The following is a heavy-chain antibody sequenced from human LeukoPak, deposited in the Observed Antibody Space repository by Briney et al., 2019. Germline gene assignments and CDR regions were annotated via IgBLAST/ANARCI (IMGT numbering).Heavy chain of an antibody. Sequence: SEALSLTCPVSGGSISSYYWSWIRQPPGKGLEWIGYIYFSGSTNYNPSLKSRVTISVDTSKNHFSLKLNSLTAADTAVYYCAREAPPHSYCSGGSCYPPNWFDPWGQGTLVTVSS. CDR1: GGSISSYY. V-gene: IGHV4-59*01. CDR2: IYFSGST. CDR3: AREAPPHSYCSGGSCYPPNWFDP. D-gene: IGHD2-15*01. J-gene: IGHJ5*02.